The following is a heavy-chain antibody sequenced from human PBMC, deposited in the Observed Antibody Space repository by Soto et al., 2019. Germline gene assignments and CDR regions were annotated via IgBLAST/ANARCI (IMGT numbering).Heavy chain of an antibody. CDR1: GGSFSGYY. V-gene: IGHV4-34*01. CDR2: INHSGRT. CDR3: ARGTYYYGSGSYLGYYYYYGMDV. D-gene: IGHD3-10*01. Sequence: PSETLSLTCAVYGGSFSGYYWSWIRQPPGKGLEWIGEINHSGRTNYNPSLKSRVTISVDTSKNQFSLKLSSVTAADTAVYYCARGTYYYGSGSYLGYYYYYGMDVWGQGTTVT. J-gene: IGHJ6*02.